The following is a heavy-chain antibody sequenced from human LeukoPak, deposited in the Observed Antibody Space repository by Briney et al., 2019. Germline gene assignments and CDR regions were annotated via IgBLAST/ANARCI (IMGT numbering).Heavy chain of an antibody. D-gene: IGHD3-22*01. CDR2: IKEDGSEK. Sequence: GGSLRLSCAASGFTFSNYWMSWVRQAPGKGLEWVANIKEDGSEKYYADSVKGRFTISRDNSKNTLYLQMNSLRAEDTALYYCARGQEYYYDSSAYSKFDYWGQGTLVTVSS. V-gene: IGHV3-7*02. CDR1: GFTFSNYW. CDR3: ARGQEYYYDSSAYSKFDY. J-gene: IGHJ4*02.